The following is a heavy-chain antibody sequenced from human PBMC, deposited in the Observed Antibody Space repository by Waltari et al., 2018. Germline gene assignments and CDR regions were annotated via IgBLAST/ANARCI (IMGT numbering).Heavy chain of an antibody. CDR1: GASITTSNSY. CDR2: IYYRGGT. D-gene: IGHD3-10*01. Sequence: QLQLQESGPGLVKPSETLSLTCSVSGASITTSNSYWSWIRQPPGKGLDWIGSIYYRGGTYSSPSLKSRVTISLDTSKNQLSLKVSSVTVADTAIYFCARNMESPYNAPYYFYYMDVWGKGTTVTVSS. J-gene: IGHJ6*03. V-gene: IGHV4-39*01. CDR3: ARNMESPYNAPYYFYYMDV.